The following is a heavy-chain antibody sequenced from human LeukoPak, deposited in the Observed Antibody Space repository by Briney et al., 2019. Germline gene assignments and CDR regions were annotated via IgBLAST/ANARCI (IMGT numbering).Heavy chain of an antibody. CDR3: AKDSSGYSDY. CDR1: GFTFSSYG. Sequence: GGSLRLSCAASGFTFSSYGMHWVRQAPGKGLEWVAVISYDGSKKYYADSVKGRSTISRDNSKNTLYLQMNSLRAEDTAVYYCAKDSSGYSDYWSQGTLVTVSS. J-gene: IGHJ4*02. CDR2: ISYDGSKK. D-gene: IGHD3-22*01. V-gene: IGHV3-30*18.